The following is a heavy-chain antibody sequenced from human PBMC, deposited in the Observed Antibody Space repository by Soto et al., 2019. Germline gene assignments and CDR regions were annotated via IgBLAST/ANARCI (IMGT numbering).Heavy chain of an antibody. CDR1: GFSPSNARMG. CDR3: ARIHVGITIFGVDLYYFDY. Sequence: QVTLKESGPVLVKPTETLTLTCTVSGFSPSNARMGVSWIRQPPGKAPEWLGHIFSNDEKSYCTPLKYRLTISKDTSKSQVVLTMTNMDPVDTATYYCARIHVGITIFGVDLYYFDYWGQGTLVTVSS. CDR2: IFSNDEK. D-gene: IGHD3-3*01. J-gene: IGHJ4*02. V-gene: IGHV2-26*01.